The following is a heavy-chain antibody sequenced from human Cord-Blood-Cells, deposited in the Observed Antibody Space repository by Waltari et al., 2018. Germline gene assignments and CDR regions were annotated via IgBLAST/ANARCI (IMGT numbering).Heavy chain of an antibody. CDR1: GFTFSSYW. Sequence: EVQLVESGGGLVQPGGSLRLSCAASGFTFSSYWMSWVRQAPGKGLEWVANIKQDGSEKYYVDSVKGRFTISRENAKNSLYLQMNSLRAEDTAVYYCARDRLTAAAYYYYYYGMDVWGQGTTVTVSS. D-gene: IGHD6-13*01. CDR3: ARDRLTAAAYYYYYYGMDV. V-gene: IGHV3-7*01. J-gene: IGHJ6*02. CDR2: IKQDGSEK.